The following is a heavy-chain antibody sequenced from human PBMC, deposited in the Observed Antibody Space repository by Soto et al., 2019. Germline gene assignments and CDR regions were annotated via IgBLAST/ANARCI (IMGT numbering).Heavy chain of an antibody. CDR2: ISPRSGST. J-gene: IGHJ5*02. CDR3: TKKGGGPFPFDP. D-gene: IGHD3-16*01. Sequence: ASVKVSCKASGYNFIYYYIHWVRQAPGQGLEWMGWISPRSGSTNYAQKFLGKVTITSDTSTSTAYMELTSLRSDDTAFYYCTKKGGGPFPFDPWGQGTRVTVSS. V-gene: IGHV1-2*02. CDR1: GYNFIYYY.